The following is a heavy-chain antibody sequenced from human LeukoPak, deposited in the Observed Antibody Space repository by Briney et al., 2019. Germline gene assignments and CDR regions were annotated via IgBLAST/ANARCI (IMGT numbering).Heavy chain of an antibody. Sequence: GRSLSLSCAASGFTFSSYGMHWVRQAPGKGLEWVAVIWYDGSNKYYADSVKGRFTISRDNSKNTLYLQMNSLRAEDTAVYYCPRDYDSSGHFDYWGQGTLVTVSS. V-gene: IGHV3-33*01. CDR2: IWYDGSNK. CDR3: PRDYDSSGHFDY. J-gene: IGHJ4*02. D-gene: IGHD3-22*01. CDR1: GFTFSSYG.